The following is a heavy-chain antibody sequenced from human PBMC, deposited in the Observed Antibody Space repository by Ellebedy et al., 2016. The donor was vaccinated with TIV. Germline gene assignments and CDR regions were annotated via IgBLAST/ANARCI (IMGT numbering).Heavy chain of an antibody. CDR2: VNPGGGRT. CDR1: GFTFTSYY. CDR3: AREGASAGADYFDY. D-gene: IGHD1-26*01. Sequence: AASVKVSCKASGFTFTSYYIHWVRQAPGQGLEWMGRVNPGGGRTKFAPNFQGRLTMTRDTSTSEVDMEVRSLRSDDTAVYYCAREGASAGADYFDYWGQGTLVIVSS. V-gene: IGHV1-46*01. J-gene: IGHJ4*02.